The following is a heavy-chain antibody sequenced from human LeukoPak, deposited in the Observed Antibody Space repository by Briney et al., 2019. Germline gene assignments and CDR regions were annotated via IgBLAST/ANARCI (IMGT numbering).Heavy chain of an antibody. CDR2: IGRGIT. V-gene: IGHV3-48*04. CDR1: GFTFSSYS. J-gene: IGHJ4*02. Sequence: TGGSLRLSCAASGFTFSSYSMNWVRQAPGKGLEWVSHIGRGITYADSVKGRFTISRDNAKNSVYLQVNSLRAEDTAVYYCARDAPAGGKPEYFFDYWGQGTLVTVSS. CDR3: ARDAPAGGKPEYFFDY.